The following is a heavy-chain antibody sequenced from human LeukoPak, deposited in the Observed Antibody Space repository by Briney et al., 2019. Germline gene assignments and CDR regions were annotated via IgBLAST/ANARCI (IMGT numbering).Heavy chain of an antibody. V-gene: IGHV3-7*01. CDR1: GFTFSSYW. CDR2: IKQDGSEK. CDR3: ARVRDTAMVYFDY. Sequence: GSLRLSCAASGFTFSSYWMSWVRQAPGKGLEWVANIKQDGSEKYYVDSVKGRFTISRDNAKNSLYLQMNSLRAEDTAVYYCARVRDTAMVYFDYWGQGTLVTVSS. D-gene: IGHD5-18*01. J-gene: IGHJ4*02.